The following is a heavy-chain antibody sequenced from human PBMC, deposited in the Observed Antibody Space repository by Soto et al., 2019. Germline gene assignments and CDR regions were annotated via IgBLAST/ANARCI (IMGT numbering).Heavy chain of an antibody. J-gene: IGHJ3*01. CDR3: ARGEQWLAGAFDF. D-gene: IGHD6-19*01. CDR2: ISGSSSYT. V-gene: IGHV3-21*01. CDR1: GFTLSDYW. Sequence: PGGSLRLSCAASGFTLSDYWMHWVRQVPGKGLLWVSPISGSSSYTYYADSVKGRFTISRDNAKNSLYLQMNSLRAEDTAVYYCARGEQWLAGAFDFWGQGIMVTLSS.